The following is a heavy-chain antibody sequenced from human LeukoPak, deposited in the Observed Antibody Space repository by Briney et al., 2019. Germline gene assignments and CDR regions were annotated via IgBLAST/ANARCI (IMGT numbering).Heavy chain of an antibody. CDR2: IWHDGSHK. V-gene: IGHV3-33*01. CDR1: GFSFDTYA. CDR3: AGEIFGSGSYPDF. D-gene: IGHD3-10*01. Sequence: GRSLRLYCAASGFSFDTYAMHWVRQAPGQGLEWVALIWHDGSHKFYSNSVRGQFTISRDNSKNTVYLQMNNLRPGDAAVYYCAGEIFGSGSYPDFWGQGTLVTVSS. J-gene: IGHJ4*02.